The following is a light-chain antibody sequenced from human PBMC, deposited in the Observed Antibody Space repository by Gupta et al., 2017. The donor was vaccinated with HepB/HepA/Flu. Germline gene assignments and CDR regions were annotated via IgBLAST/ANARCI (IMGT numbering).Light chain of an antibody. CDR2: STS. CDR3: VLYMGSGISV. Sequence: HTVVSLAPSLSVSPVGTVTLTCGLSSGSVSTSSYPSWYQQTPGQAPRTLIYSTSTRSSGVPERFSGSILGNKAALTITGAQADDEYDYYCVLYMGSGISVFGGGTKLTVL. J-gene: IGLJ3*02. CDR1: SGSVSTSSY. V-gene: IGLV8-61*01.